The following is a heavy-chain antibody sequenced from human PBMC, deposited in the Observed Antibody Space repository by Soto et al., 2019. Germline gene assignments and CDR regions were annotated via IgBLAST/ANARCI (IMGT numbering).Heavy chain of an antibody. D-gene: IGHD4-17*01. V-gene: IGHV3-30*18. CDR3: AKDRRGPDGDYNPIHYYYDGMDV. CDR1: GFTFSSYG. CDR2: ISYDGSNK. Sequence: QVQLVESGGGVVQPGRSLRLSCAASGFTFSSYGMHWVRQAPGKGLEWVAVISYDGSNKYYADSVKGRFTISRDNSKNTLYLQMNSLRAEDTAVYYCAKDRRGPDGDYNPIHYYYDGMDVWGQGTTVTVSS. J-gene: IGHJ6*02.